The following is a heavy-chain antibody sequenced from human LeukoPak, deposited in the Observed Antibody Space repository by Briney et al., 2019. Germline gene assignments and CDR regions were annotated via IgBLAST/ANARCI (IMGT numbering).Heavy chain of an antibody. CDR2: INEGGNEK. CDR3: ARHPNSNWDY. Sequence: PGGSLRLSCAASGFTFRNYWMSWVRQVPGKGLEWVVNINEGGNEKKYVDSVKGRFTASRDNAQNSLYLQMNSLRVEDTAVYYCARHPNSNWDYWGQGTLVTVSS. D-gene: IGHD6-13*01. CDR1: GFTFRNYW. V-gene: IGHV3-7*03. J-gene: IGHJ4*02.